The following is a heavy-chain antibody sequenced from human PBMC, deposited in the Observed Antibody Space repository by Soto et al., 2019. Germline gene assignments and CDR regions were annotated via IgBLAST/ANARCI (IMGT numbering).Heavy chain of an antibody. J-gene: IGHJ3*02. V-gene: IGHV2-26*01. CDR3: ARATVLQGFDAFDI. Sequence: QVTLKESGPVLVTPTETLTLTCTVSGFSLNNAGMGVSWIRQPPGKALEWLAHIFSNEEKSYSTSLESRLTISKDTSKSQVVLIMTNMDPVDTATYYCARATVLQGFDAFDICGQGTMVTVSS. D-gene: IGHD4-17*01. CDR1: GFSLNNAGMG. CDR2: IFSNEEK.